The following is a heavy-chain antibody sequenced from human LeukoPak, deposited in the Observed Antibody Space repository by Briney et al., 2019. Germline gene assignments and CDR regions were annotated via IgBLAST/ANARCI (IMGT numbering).Heavy chain of an antibody. CDR3: ARQQWLVPLFDY. D-gene: IGHD6-19*01. CDR2: IYYSGST. CDR1: GGSISSSSYY. J-gene: IGHJ4*02. Sequence: SETLSLTCTVSGGSISSSSYYWGWIRQPPGKGLEWIGSIYYSGSTYYNPSLKSRVTISVYTSKNQFSLKLSSVTAADTAVYYCARQQWLVPLFDYWGQGTLVTVSS. V-gene: IGHV4-39*01.